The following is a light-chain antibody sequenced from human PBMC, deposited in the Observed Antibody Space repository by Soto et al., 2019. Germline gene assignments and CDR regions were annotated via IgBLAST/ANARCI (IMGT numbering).Light chain of an antibody. CDR3: QQLLSSLSSFT. CDR1: QSVSRSY. V-gene: IGKV3-20*01. CDR2: GAS. J-gene: IGKJ2*01. Sequence: EIVLTQSPGTLSLSPGERATLSCRASQSVSRSYLAWYQQKPGQAPRLLIYGASSRATGIPDRFSGGDSGTDFRLTISILVTEDFALYYCQQLLSSLSSFTFGQGTNLEI.